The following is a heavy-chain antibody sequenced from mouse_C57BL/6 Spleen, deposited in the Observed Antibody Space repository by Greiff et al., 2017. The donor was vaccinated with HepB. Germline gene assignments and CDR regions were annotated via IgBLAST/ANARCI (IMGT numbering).Heavy chain of an antibody. CDR3: TKGPLTGTYFDY. J-gene: IGHJ2*01. V-gene: IGHV1-5*01. Sequence: EVQLQQSGTVLARPGASVKMSCKTSGYTFTSYWMHWVKQRPGQGLEWIGAIYPGNSDTSDNQKFKGKAKLTAVTSASTAYMELSSLTNEDSAVYYCTKGPLTGTYFDYWGQGTTLTVSS. CDR2: IYPGNSDT. D-gene: IGHD4-1*01. CDR1: GYTFTSYW.